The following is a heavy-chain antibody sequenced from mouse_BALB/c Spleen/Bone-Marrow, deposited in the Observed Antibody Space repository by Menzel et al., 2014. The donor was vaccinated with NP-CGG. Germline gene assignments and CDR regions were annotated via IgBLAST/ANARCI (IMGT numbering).Heavy chain of an antibody. CDR3: ARGELGRFAY. Sequence: EVQLQQSGPELVKPGASVKIPCKASGYTFTDYNMDWVKQSHGKSLKWIGDINPNNGGTIYNQKFKGKATLTVDKSSSTAYMELRSLTSEDTAVYYCARGELGRFAYWGQGTLVTVSA. CDR1: GYTFTDYN. V-gene: IGHV1-18*01. CDR2: INPNNGGT. J-gene: IGHJ3*01. D-gene: IGHD4-1*01.